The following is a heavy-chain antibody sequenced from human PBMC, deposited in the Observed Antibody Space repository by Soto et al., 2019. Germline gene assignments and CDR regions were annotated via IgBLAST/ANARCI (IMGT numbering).Heavy chain of an antibody. CDR1: GYAFTTYG. CDR2: ISAHNGNT. V-gene: IGHV1-18*01. J-gene: IGHJ4*02. Sequence: QVHLVQSGAEVKKPGASVKVSCQGSGYAFTTYGITWVRQAPGQGLEWMGWISAHNGNTNYAQKLQGRVTVSRDTSTSTAYMEMRSLIYDDTAVYYCARGRYGDYWGQGALVTVSS. D-gene: IGHD1-1*01. CDR3: ARGRYGDY.